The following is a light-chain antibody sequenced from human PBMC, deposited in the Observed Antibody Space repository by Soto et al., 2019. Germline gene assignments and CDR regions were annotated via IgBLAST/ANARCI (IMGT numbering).Light chain of an antibody. CDR1: QSVSSSY. J-gene: IGKJ2*01. V-gene: IGKV3-20*01. Sequence: EIVLTQSPGTLSLSPGERATLSCRASQSVSSSYLAWYQQTPGQAPRLLIYGASSRATGIPDRFSGSGSGTDFTLTISRLEPEDFAVYYCQQYGSSPVFTFGQGTTLEIK. CDR2: GAS. CDR3: QQYGSSPVFT.